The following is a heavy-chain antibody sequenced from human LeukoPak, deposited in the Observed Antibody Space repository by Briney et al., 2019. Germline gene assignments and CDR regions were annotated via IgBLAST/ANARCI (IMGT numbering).Heavy chain of an antibody. V-gene: IGHV4-39*01. Sequence: KPSETPSLTCTVSGVSISSSSHYWGWLRRPPEKGLEWIGSIYYSGYTYYHPSLKSRVTTSVDTSKSQFSLRLSSVTAADTAVYYCARQSGISGSYFDYWGQGTLVTVSS. D-gene: IGHD1-26*01. J-gene: IGHJ4*02. CDR2: IYYSGYT. CDR3: ARQSGISGSYFDY. CDR1: GVSISSSSHY.